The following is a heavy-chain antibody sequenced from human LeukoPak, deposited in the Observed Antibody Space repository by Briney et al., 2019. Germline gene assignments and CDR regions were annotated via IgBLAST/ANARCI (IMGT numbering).Heavy chain of an antibody. D-gene: IGHD2-21*02. CDR2: ISYDGSNQ. Sequence: GGSLRLSCVPSGFTSIGNGMRWGRQAPGKGLEWVAGISYDGSNQYYTDSVRGRFTISRDNSKNTLYLQMNSLRPEDTAVYYCGKPRGGDSWAFAFWGQGTMVTVSS. CDR3: GKPRGGDSWAFAF. V-gene: IGHV3-30*18. CDR1: GFTSIGNG. J-gene: IGHJ3*01.